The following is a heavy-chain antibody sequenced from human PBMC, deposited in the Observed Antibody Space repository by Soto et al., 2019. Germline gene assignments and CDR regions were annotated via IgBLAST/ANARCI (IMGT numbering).Heavy chain of an antibody. V-gene: IGHV3-48*02. CDR2: ISSSSSTI. CDR1: GFIFSSYS. CDR3: ARDSSRSSGYYPGIYYYYYGMDV. Sequence: VQLVESGGGLVQPGGSLRLSCAASGFIFSSYSMNWVRQAPGKGLEWVSYISSSSSTIYYADSVKGRFTISRDNAKNSLYLQMNSLRDEDTAVYYCARDSSRSSGYYPGIYYYYYGMDVWGQGTTVTVSS. J-gene: IGHJ6*02. D-gene: IGHD3-3*01.